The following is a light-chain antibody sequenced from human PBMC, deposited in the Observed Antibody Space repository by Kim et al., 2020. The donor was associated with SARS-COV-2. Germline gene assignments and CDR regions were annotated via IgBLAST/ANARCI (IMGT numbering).Light chain of an antibody. V-gene: IGLV3-19*01. J-gene: IGLJ2*01. CDR1: SHIMYY. Sequence: TCRVRGHGDSHIMYYASWKHENPGQAPVIVIYGKNNRTSGIQDRFSGSSSGNTASLTITGAQAEDEDDYCCNSRDSSGNHVLFGGGTQLTVL. CDR2: GKN. CDR3: NSRDSSGNHVL.